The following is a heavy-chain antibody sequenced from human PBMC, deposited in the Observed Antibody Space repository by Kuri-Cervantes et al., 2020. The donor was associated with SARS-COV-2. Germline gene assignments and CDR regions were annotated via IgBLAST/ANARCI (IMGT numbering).Heavy chain of an antibody. D-gene: IGHD5-18*01. CDR1: GFTFGDYA. CDR2: IRSKAYGGTT. CDR3: ALRGGYSYGYYFDY. V-gene: IGHV3-49*03. Sequence: GGSLRLSCTASGFTFGDYAMSWFRQAPGKGLEWVGFIRSKAYGGTTEYAASVKGRFTISRDDSKNTLYLQMNSLKTEDTAVYYCALRGGYSYGYYFDYWGQGTLVTVSS. J-gene: IGHJ4*02.